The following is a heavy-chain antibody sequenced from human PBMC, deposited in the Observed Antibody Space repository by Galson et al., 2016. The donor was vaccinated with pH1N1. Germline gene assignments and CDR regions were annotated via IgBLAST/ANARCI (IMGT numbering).Heavy chain of an antibody. CDR2: INHGGST. V-gene: IGHV4-34*01. Sequence: TLSLTCAVYGGSFRGYYWSWIRQSPEKGLEWIGEINHGGSTNYNPSLEGRVALSLDTSKNQFSMRLMAVTAADTAVYFCARHSTSGFPTIEVAARRRPFDVWGQGTLVTVSS. CDR3: ARHSTSGFPTIEVAARRRPFDV. D-gene: IGHD6-19*01. J-gene: IGHJ3*01. CDR1: GGSFRGYY.